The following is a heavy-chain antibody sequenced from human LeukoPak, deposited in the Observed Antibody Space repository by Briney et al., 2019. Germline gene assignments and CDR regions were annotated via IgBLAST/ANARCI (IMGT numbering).Heavy chain of an antibody. CDR3: AREGTV. J-gene: IGHJ4*02. CDR2: IYSGGST. D-gene: IGHD4-11*01. V-gene: IGHV3-66*01. Sequence: GGSLRLSCAASGFTVSSNSMSWVCQAPGKGLEWVSIIYSGGSTYNADSVKGRLTISRDNSKNTLYLQMNSLRAEDTAVYYCAREGTVRGQGTLVTVSS. CDR1: GFTVSSNS.